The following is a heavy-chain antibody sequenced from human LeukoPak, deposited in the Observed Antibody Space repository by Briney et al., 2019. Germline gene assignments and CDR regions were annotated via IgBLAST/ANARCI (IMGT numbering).Heavy chain of an antibody. D-gene: IGHD2-8*02. CDR3: TTDRKWCTDN. J-gene: IGHJ4*02. CDR1: GYFFPNAC. Sequence: GGSLRLSCTISGYFFPNACLNWVRQAPGRGLEWVGRIKSNQDGGITDYAAPVQDRFTISRDDSKNTMYLQMDNLKTEDTAVYYCTTDRKWCTDNWGQGTLVTVSS. V-gene: IGHV3-15*01. CDR2: IKSNQDGGIT.